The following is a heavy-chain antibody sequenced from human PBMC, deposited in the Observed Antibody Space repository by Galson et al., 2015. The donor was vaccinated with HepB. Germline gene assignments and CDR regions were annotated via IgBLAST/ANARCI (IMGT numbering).Heavy chain of an antibody. J-gene: IGHJ5*02. Sequence: SVKVSCKASGYTFTGYYMHWVRQAPGQGLEWMGRINPNSGGTNYAQKFQGRVTMTRDTSISTAYMELSRLRSDDTAVYYCARDRVRAAAAGRGDWFDPWGQGTLVTVSS. D-gene: IGHD6-13*01. CDR1: GYTFTGYY. V-gene: IGHV1-2*06. CDR2: INPNSGGT. CDR3: ARDRVRAAAAGRGDWFDP.